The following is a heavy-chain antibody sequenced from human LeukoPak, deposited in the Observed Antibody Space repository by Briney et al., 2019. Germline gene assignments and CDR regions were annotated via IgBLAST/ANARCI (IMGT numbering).Heavy chain of an antibody. Sequence: PGGSLRLSCAGSGFTFSGYSMSWVRQAPGKGLEWVSFISGSSSYINYADSVKGRFTISRDNSKNTLYLQMNSLRAEDTAVYFCARRPDYGGTPTFDYWGQGTLVTVSS. CDR2: ISGSSSYI. CDR3: ARRPDYGGTPTFDY. J-gene: IGHJ4*02. CDR1: GFTFSGYS. V-gene: IGHV3-21*01. D-gene: IGHD4-23*01.